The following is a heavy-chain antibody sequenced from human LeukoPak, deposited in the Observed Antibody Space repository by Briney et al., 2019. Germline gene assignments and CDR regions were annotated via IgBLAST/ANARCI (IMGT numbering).Heavy chain of an antibody. Sequence: SETLSLTCAVYGGSFSGYYWSWIRQPPGKGLEWIGEINHSGSTNYNPSLKSRVTMSVDMSTRQISLKLSSVTAADTAVYYCARPHYYGSGSYYRRWAFDIWGQGTMVTVSS. CDR1: GGSFSGYY. CDR2: INHSGST. V-gene: IGHV4-34*01. J-gene: IGHJ3*02. CDR3: ARPHYYGSGSYYRRWAFDI. D-gene: IGHD3-10*01.